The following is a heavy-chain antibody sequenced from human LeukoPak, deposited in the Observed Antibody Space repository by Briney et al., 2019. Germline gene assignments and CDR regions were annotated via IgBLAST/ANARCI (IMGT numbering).Heavy chain of an antibody. CDR2: IYYSGST. D-gene: IGHD3-3*01. Sequence: SETLSLTCTVSGGSISSGDYYWSWIRQPPGKGLEWIGYIYYSGSTYYNPSLKRRVTISVDTSKNQFSLKLSSVTAADTAVYYCARAKPLIFWSGSSNAFDIWGHGTMATVTS. CDR3: ARAKPLIFWSGSSNAFDI. V-gene: IGHV4-30-4*08. CDR1: GGSISSGDYY. J-gene: IGHJ3*02.